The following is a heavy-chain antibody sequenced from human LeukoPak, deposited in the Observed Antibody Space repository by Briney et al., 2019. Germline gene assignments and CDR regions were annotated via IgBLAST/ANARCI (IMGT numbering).Heavy chain of an antibody. CDR1: GYTFTGYY. Sequence: ASVKVSCKASGYTFTGYYMHWVRQAPGQGLEWMGWINPNSGGTNYAQKFQGWVTMTRDTSISTAYMELSRLRSDDTAVYYCARESAAGDDAFDIWGQGTLVTVSS. V-gene: IGHV1-2*04. CDR3: ARESAAGDDAFDI. D-gene: IGHD6-13*01. CDR2: INPNSGGT. J-gene: IGHJ4*02.